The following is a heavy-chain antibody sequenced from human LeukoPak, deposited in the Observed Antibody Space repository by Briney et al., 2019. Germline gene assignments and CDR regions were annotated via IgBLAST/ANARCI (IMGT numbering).Heavy chain of an antibody. Sequence: GRSLRLSCAASGFTFSSYGMHWVRQAPGKGLEWVAVISYDGSNKYYADSVKGRFTISRDNSKNTLYLQMNSLRAEDTAVYYCAKGAAAGRPYYYMDVWGKGTTVTVSS. J-gene: IGHJ6*03. V-gene: IGHV3-30*18. CDR3: AKGAAAGRPYYYMDV. CDR1: GFTFSSYG. CDR2: ISYDGSNK. D-gene: IGHD6-13*01.